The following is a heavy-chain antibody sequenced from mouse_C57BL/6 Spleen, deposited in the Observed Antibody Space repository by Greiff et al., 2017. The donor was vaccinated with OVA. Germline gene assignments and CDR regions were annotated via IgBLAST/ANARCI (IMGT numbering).Heavy chain of an antibody. CDR2: ITYDGSST. CDR3: AREGGDWYFDV. V-gene: IGHV5-16*01. Sequence: EVTLVESEGGLVQPGSSMKLSCPASGFTFSDYYLAWVRPVPEKVLEWVANITYDGSSTSYLDSLKSRFIILRDNAKNILYLQMSSLKSEDTATDYCAREGGDWYFDVWGTGTTVTVSS. CDR1: GFTFSDYY. J-gene: IGHJ1*03.